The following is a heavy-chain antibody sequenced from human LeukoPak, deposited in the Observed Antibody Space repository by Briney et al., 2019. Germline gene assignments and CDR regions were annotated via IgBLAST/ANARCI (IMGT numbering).Heavy chain of an antibody. CDR2: INHSGST. Sequence: SETLSLTCAVYGGSFSGYYWSWIRQPPGKGLEWIGEINHSGSTNYNPSLKSRVTISVDTSKNQFSLKLSSVTAADTAAYYCAIRITMVRAFDYWGQGTLVTVSS. V-gene: IGHV4-34*01. D-gene: IGHD3-10*01. CDR1: GGSFSGYY. J-gene: IGHJ4*02. CDR3: AIRITMVRAFDY.